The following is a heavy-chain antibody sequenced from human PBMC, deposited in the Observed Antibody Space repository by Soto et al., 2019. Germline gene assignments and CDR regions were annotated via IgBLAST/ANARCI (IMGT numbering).Heavy chain of an antibody. CDR2: INHSGST. CDR1: GGSFSGYY. CDR3: ARGWTVFYYYGMDV. J-gene: IGHJ6*02. D-gene: IGHD4-17*01. Sequence: PSETLSLTCAVYGGSFSGYYWSWIRQPPGKGLEWIGEINHSGSTNYNPSLKSRVTISVDTSKNQFSLKLSSATAADTAVYYCARGWTVFYYYGMDVWGQGTTVTVSS. V-gene: IGHV4-34*01.